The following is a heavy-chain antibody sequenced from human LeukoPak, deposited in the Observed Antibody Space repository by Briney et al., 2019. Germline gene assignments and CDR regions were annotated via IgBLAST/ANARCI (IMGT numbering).Heavy chain of an antibody. J-gene: IGHJ3*02. CDR3: ARPLAAAAGNLSAFDI. Sequence: GESLKISCQGSGYSFTSYWIGWVRQMPGKGLELMGIIYPGDSDTRYSPSFQGQVTISADKFISTAYLQWSSLKASDTAMYYCARPLAAAAGNLSAFDIWGQGTMVTVSS. CDR1: GYSFTSYW. V-gene: IGHV5-51*01. CDR2: IYPGDSDT. D-gene: IGHD6-13*01.